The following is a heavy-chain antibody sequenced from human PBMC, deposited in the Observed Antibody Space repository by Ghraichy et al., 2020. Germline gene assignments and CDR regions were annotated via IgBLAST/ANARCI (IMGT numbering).Heavy chain of an antibody. V-gene: IGHV3-21*01. D-gene: IGHD4-17*01. CDR3: ARDRLYGDYAFDI. CDR2: ISSSSSYI. J-gene: IGHJ3*02. CDR1: GFTFSSYS. Sequence: GGSLRLSCAASGFTFSSYSMNWVRQAPGKGLEWVSSISSSSSYIYYADSVKGRFTISRDNAKNSLYLQMNSLRAEDTAVYYCARDRLYGDYAFDIWGQGTMVTVSS.